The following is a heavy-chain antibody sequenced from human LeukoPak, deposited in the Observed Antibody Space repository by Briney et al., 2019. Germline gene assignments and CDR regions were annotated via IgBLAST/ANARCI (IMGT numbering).Heavy chain of an antibody. CDR2: LYHSGST. CDR1: GYSIRSGHY. D-gene: IGHD1-26*01. J-gene: IGHJ4*02. V-gene: IGHV4-38-2*01. Sequence: SETLSLTCAVSGYSIRSGHYWGWIRQPPGKGLEWIGSLYHSGSTDYNPSLRSRFTISVDTSKNQFSLKLTSVTAADTALYYCARLLSGSYSQFDYWGQGTLVTVSS. CDR3: ARLLSGSYSQFDY.